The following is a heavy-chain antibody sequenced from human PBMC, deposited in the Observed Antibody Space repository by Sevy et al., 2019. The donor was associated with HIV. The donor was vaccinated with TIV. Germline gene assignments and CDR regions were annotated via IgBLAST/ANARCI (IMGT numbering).Heavy chain of an antibody. CDR1: GFTVSSNY. CDR2: FYSGGST. J-gene: IGHJ6*02. D-gene: IGHD4-17*01. V-gene: IGHV3-53*01. CDR3: ASGGDDYGDYYYYGMDV. Sequence: GGSLRLSCAASGFTVSSNYMSWVRQAPGKGLEWVSVFYSGGSTYYADSVKGRFTISRDNSKNTLYLQMNSLRAEDTAVYYCASGGDDYGDYYYYGMDVWGQGTTVTVSS.